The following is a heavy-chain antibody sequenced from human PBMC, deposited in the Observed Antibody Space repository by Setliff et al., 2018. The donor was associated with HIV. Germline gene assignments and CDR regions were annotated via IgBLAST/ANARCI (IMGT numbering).Heavy chain of an antibody. CDR2: IIHSGGT. V-gene: IGHV4-34*12. J-gene: IGHJ6*03. CDR1: GGSFSGYY. D-gene: IGHD3-10*01. CDR3: AVLTHYYGSGSSGPTDYYYYMDV. Sequence: KPSETLSLTCAVYGGSFSGYYWTWIRQPPGRGLEWIGEIIHSGGTNYNRSLKSRVTISVDTSKNQFSLNLSSVTAADTAVYYCAVLTHYYGSGSSGPTDYYYYMDVWGKGTTVTVSS.